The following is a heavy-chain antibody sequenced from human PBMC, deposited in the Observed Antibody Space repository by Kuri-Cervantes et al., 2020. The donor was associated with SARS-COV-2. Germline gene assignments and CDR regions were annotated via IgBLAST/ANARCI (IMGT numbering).Heavy chain of an antibody. V-gene: IGHV4-34*01. CDR2: IKYSGTT. J-gene: IGHJ6*03. CDR1: GGSFSYNH. D-gene: IGHD3-10*01. Sequence: SQTLSLTCAVYGGSFSYNHWTWVRQPPGKGLEWIGEIKYSGTTNYNPSLKSRVTMSVNTYKNQFSLNLTSVTAADTAVYYCARLRRHNNAWFVTGYYMDVWGKGTTVTVSS. CDR3: ARLRRHNNAWFVTGYYMDV.